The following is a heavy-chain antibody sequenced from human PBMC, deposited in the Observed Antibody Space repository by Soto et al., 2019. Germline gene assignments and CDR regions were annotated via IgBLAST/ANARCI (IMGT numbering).Heavy chain of an antibody. J-gene: IGHJ6*03. CDR1: GFTFSSYA. CDR3: AGGMGCSGGSCYYYYYMDV. D-gene: IGHD2-15*01. CDR2: ISYDGSNK. V-gene: IGHV3-30-3*01. Sequence: GGSLRLSCAASGFTFSSYAMHWVRQAPGKGLEWVAVISYDGSNKYYADSVKGRFTISRDNSKNTLYLQMNSLRAEDTAVYYCAGGMGCSGGSCYYYYYMDVWGKGTTVTVSS.